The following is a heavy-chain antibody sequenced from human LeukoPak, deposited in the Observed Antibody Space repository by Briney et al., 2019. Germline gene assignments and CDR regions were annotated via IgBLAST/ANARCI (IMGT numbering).Heavy chain of an antibody. CDR2: ISYDGSNK. D-gene: IGHD4-23*01. Sequence: GGPLRLSCAASGFTFSSYGMHWVRQAPGKGLEWVAVISYDGSNKYYADSVEGRFTISRDNSKNTLYLQMNSLRAEDTAVYYCYGGTIVEDYWGQGTLVTVSS. CDR1: GFTFSSYG. V-gene: IGHV3-30*03. J-gene: IGHJ4*02. CDR3: YGGTIVEDY.